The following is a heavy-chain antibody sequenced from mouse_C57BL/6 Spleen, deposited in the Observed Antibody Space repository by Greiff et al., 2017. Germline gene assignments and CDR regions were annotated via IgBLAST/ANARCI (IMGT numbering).Heavy chain of an antibody. CDR1: GYTFTSYW. Sequence: QVQLQQPGAELVRPGSSVKLSCKASGYTFTSYWMHWVKQRPIQGLEWIGNIDPSDSETHYNQKFKDKATLTVDKSSSTAYMQLSSLTSEDSAVYYFARVYYDYDGAPFDYWGQGTTLTVSS. J-gene: IGHJ2*01. V-gene: IGHV1-52*01. CDR2: IDPSDSET. CDR3: ARVYYDYDGAPFDY. D-gene: IGHD2-4*01.